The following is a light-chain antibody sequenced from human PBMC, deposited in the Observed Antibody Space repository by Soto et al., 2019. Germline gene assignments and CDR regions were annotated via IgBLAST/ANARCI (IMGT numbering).Light chain of an antibody. V-gene: IGLV2-14*01. CDR1: SSDVGGYNY. J-gene: IGLJ3*02. CDR2: EVS. CDR3: SSYTTSSTHWV. Sequence: QSVLTQPASVSGSPGQSITISCTGISSDVGGYNYVSWYQQHPGKAPKLMIYEVSNRPSGVSNRFSGSKSGNTASLTISGLQAEDEADYYCSSYTTSSTHWVFGGGTKLTVL.